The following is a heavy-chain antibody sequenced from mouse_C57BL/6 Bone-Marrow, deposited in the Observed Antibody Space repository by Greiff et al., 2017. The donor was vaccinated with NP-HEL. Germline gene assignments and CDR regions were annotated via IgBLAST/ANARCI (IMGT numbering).Heavy chain of an antibody. CDR3: ARYYGNWYFDV. Sequence: VQLKESGGGLVKPGGSLKLSCAASGFTFSDYGMHWVRQAPEKGLEWVAYISSGSSTIYYADTVKGRFTISRDNAKNTLFLQMTSLRSEDTAMYYCARYYGNWYFDVWGTGTTVTVSS. V-gene: IGHV5-17*01. D-gene: IGHD1-1*01. CDR2: ISSGSSTI. J-gene: IGHJ1*03. CDR1: GFTFSDYG.